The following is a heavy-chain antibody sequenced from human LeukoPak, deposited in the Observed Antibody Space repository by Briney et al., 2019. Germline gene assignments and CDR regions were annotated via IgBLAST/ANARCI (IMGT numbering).Heavy chain of an antibody. CDR3: TSYRIVGAKRSEY. Sequence: GGSLRLSCAASGFTFSNAWMSWVCQAPGKGLEWVGRIKSKTDGETTDYAAPVKGRFTNSSDDSKNTLYLQMNSLKTEDTAVYYCTSYRIVGAKRSEYWGQGTLVTVSS. D-gene: IGHD1-26*01. V-gene: IGHV3-15*01. CDR2: IKSKTDGETT. J-gene: IGHJ4*02. CDR1: GFTFSNAW.